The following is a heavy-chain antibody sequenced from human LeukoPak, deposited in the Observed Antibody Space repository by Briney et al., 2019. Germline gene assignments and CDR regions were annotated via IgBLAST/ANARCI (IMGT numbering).Heavy chain of an antibody. CDR3: ARDPGGPHTVKWDAFDI. V-gene: IGHV3-23*01. D-gene: IGHD2-2*02. CDR2: INSDGSST. Sequence: GSLRLSCAASGFTFSSYAMSWVRQAPGKGLEWVSRINSDGSSTSYADSVKGRFTISRDNSKNTLYLQMNSLRAEDTAVYYCARDPGGPHTVKWDAFDIWGQGTMVTVSS. CDR1: GFTFSSYA. J-gene: IGHJ3*02.